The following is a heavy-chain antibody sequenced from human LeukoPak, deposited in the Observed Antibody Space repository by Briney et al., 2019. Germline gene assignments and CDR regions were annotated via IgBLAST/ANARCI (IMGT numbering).Heavy chain of an antibody. CDR1: GYTFTSYY. CDR3: ARSRGQNWFDP. J-gene: IGHJ5*02. V-gene: IGHV1-46*01. Sequence: GASVKVSCKASGYTFTSYYMHWVRQAPGQGLERMGIINPSGGSTSYAQKFQGRVTMTRDTSTSTVYMELSSLRSEDTAVYYCARSRGQNWFDPWGQGTLVTVSS. CDR2: INPSGGST. D-gene: IGHD3-10*01.